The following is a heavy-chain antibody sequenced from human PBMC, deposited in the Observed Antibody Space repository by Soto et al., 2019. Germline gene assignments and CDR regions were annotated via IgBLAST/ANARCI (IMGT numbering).Heavy chain of an antibody. Sequence: QVQLVQSGAEVKKPGASVKVSCKASGYTFTNYGINWVRQAPGQGLEWMGWISANNGNTHNAQKLQGRVTMTTDTSPSTAYMELRSLRSDDTAVYYCSRVQSGYDFAYWGQGTLVTVSS. J-gene: IGHJ4*02. CDR2: ISANNGNT. V-gene: IGHV1-18*01. D-gene: IGHD5-12*01. CDR3: SRVQSGYDFAY. CDR1: GYTFTNYG.